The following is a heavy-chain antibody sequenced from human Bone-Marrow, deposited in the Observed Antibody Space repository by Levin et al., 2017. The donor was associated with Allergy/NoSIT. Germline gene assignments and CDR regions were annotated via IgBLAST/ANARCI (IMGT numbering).Heavy chain of an antibody. D-gene: IGHD6-19*01. Sequence: ASVKVSCKASGYTFTNYAISWVRQAPGQGLEWMGWISAYNGNTNYAQKVQGRVTMTTDTSTSTAYMELRSLRSDDPAVYYCARDPSDSSGWAYYYCYYMDVWGKGTTVTVSS. CDR2: ISAYNGNT. V-gene: IGHV1-18*01. J-gene: IGHJ6*03. CDR3: ARDPSDSSGWAYYYCYYMDV. CDR1: GYTFTNYA.